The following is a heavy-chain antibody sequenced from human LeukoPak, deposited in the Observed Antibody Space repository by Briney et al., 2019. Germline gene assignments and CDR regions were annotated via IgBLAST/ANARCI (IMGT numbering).Heavy chain of an antibody. J-gene: IGHJ4*02. CDR1: GGSISSSSYY. CDR2: IYYSGST. D-gene: IGHD1-26*01. Sequence: SETLSLTCTVSGGSISSSSYYWGWIRQPPGKGLEWIGSIYYSGSTYYNPSLKSRVTISVDTSKNQFSLKLSSVTAADTAVYYCARGVGGSYGGSFDYWGQGTLVTVSS. V-gene: IGHV4-39*07. CDR3: ARGVGGSYGGSFDY.